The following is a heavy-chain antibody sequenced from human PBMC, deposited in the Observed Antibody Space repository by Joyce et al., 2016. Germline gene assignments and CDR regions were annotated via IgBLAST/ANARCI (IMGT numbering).Heavy chain of an antibody. CDR2: IYSGGTT. CDR1: GFNVSSNY. D-gene: IGHD1-26*01. CDR3: ARVFVAANAVDY. J-gene: IGHJ4*02. V-gene: IGHV3-53*01. Sequence: EVQLVESGGGLIQPGGSWRLSCAASGFNVSSNYRRWVLQAPGRGLEWVSLIYSGGTTHYVDSVSGRFTISRDKSKNTLYLQMNSLRADDTAVYYCARVFVAANAVDYWGQGTPVTVSS.